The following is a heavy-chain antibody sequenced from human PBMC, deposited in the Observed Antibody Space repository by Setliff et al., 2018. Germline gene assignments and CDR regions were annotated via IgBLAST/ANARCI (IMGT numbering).Heavy chain of an antibody. D-gene: IGHD6-6*01. CDR3: AKRGHYSSSDGLSFDF. J-gene: IGHJ4*02. CDR2: VYNGNDET. Sequence: GGSLRLSCVASGFTFSAYGMSWVRQAPGKGLEWVSSVYNGNDETKYADSVKGRFTISRDRSKNTVYLQMNRLRAEDTAVYYCAKRGHYSSSDGLSFDFWGQGTQVT. CDR1: GFTFSAYG. V-gene: IGHV3-23*01.